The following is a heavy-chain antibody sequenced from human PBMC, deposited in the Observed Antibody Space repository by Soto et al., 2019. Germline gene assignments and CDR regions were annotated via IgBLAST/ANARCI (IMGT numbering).Heavy chain of an antibody. D-gene: IGHD1-1*01. Sequence: SETLSLTCTVSGGSISSYYWSWIRQPPGKGLEWIGYIYYTGDTNSNPSLKSRVTISIDTSKNQFSLKLSSVTAADTAVYYCARTARTPDSWGQGTLVTVSS. V-gene: IGHV4-59*01. CDR2: IYYTGDT. CDR1: GGSISSYY. J-gene: IGHJ4*02. CDR3: ARTARTPDS.